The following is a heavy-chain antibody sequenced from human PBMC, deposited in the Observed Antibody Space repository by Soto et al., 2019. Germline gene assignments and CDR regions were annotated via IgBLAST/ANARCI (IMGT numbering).Heavy chain of an antibody. V-gene: IGHV6-1*01. CDR3: ARTYYYGSGSLDAFDI. CDR1: GDSVSSNSAA. D-gene: IGHD3-10*01. J-gene: IGHJ3*02. Sequence: SQTLSLTCVISGDSVSSNSAAWNWIRQSPSRGLEWLGRTYYRSKWYNDYAVSVKSRITINPDTSKNQFSLQLNSVTPEDTAVYYCARTYYYGSGSLDAFDIWGQGTMVTVSS. CDR2: TYYRSKWYN.